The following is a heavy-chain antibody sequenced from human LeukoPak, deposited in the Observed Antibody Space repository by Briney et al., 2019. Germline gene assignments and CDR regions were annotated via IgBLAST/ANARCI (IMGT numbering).Heavy chain of an antibody. CDR1: GFTFSSYE. Sequence: GGSLRLSCAASGFTFSSYEMSWVRQAPGKGLEWVAVISYDGSNKYYADSVKGRFTISRDNSKNTLYLQMNSLRAEDTAVYYCAKGQAPDYWGQGTLVTVSS. J-gene: IGHJ4*02. V-gene: IGHV3-30*18. CDR2: ISYDGSNK. CDR3: AKGQAPDY.